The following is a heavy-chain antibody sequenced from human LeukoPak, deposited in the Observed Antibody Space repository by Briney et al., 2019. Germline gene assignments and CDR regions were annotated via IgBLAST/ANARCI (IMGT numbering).Heavy chain of an antibody. D-gene: IGHD3-16*02. CDR2: IYYSGST. CDR3: AGGVIVVNWFDP. V-gene: IGHV4-34*01. J-gene: IGHJ5*02. Sequence: PSETLSLTCAVYGGSFSGYYWSWIRQPPGKGLEWIGSIYYSGSTYYNPSLKSRVTISVDTSKNQFSLKLSSVTAADTAVYYCAGGVIVVNWFDPWGQGTLVTVSS. CDR1: GGSFSGYY.